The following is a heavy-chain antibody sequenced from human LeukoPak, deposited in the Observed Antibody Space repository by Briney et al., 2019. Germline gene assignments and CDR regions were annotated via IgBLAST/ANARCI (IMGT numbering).Heavy chain of an antibody. J-gene: IGHJ5*02. CDR2: ISSSSSYI. D-gene: IGHD2-15*01. CDR1: GFTFSSYS. V-gene: IGHV3-21*01. Sequence: PGGSLRLSCAASGFTFSSYSMNWVRQAPGKGLEWVSSISSSSSYIYYADSVKGRFTISRDNAKNSLYLQMNSLRGEDTAVYYCARDRDIHLFDPWGQGTLVTVSS. CDR3: ARDRDIHLFDP.